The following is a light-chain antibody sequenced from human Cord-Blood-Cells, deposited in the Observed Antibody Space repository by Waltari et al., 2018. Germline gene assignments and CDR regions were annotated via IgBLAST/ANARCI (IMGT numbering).Light chain of an antibody. CDR3: SSYTSSSTVV. Sequence: QSALTQPASVSGSPGQSITISCTGTSSDVGGYNYVSWYQQHPGKAPKLMIYDVSNPPSAVSNRFSGSTSGNTASLTISGLQAEDEADYYCSSYTSSSTVVFGGGTKLTVL. V-gene: IGLV2-14*01. J-gene: IGLJ2*01. CDR1: SSDVGGYNY. CDR2: DVS.